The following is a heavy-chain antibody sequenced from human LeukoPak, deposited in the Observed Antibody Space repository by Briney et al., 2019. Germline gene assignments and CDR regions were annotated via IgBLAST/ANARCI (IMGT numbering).Heavy chain of an antibody. CDR2: IGGSGGVI. Sequence: GGSLRLSCAASGFTFSIYGMAWVRQAPGKGLEWVSSIGGSGGVIYYADSVKGRFTISKDNSKNTLYLQMNSLRAEDTAVYYCAAGQDSSGYPDYWGQGTLVTVSS. CDR1: GFTFSIYG. J-gene: IGHJ4*02. V-gene: IGHV3-23*01. D-gene: IGHD3-22*01. CDR3: AAGQDSSGYPDY.